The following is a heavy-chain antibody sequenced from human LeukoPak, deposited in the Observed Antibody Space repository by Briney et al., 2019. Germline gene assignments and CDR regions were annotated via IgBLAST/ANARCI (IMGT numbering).Heavy chain of an antibody. Sequence: PGGSLRLSCAASGFTFSSYAMSWVRQAPGKGLEWVSSISSSSSYIYYADSVKGRFTISRDNAKSSLYLQMNSLRAEDTAVYYCARDAILTGYNYWGQGTLVTVSS. CDR2: ISSSSSYI. J-gene: IGHJ4*02. CDR3: ARDAILTGYNY. V-gene: IGHV3-21*01. CDR1: GFTFSSYA. D-gene: IGHD3-9*01.